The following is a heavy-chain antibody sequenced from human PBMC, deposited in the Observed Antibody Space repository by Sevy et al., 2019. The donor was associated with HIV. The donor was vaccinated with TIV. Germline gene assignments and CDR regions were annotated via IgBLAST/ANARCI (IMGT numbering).Heavy chain of an antibody. CDR1: GFTFSPYW. V-gene: IGHV3-7*01. CDR3: GRGVGLDC. D-gene: IGHD1-26*01. CDR2: IRPDGSDK. J-gene: IGHJ4*02. Sequence: GGSLRLSCAASGFTFSPYWMTWVRQAPGKGLEWVANIRPDGSDKYYVESVKGGFTISRDNAKNSLYLQMNSLRADYTAMYNCGRGVGLDCWGQGALVTVSS.